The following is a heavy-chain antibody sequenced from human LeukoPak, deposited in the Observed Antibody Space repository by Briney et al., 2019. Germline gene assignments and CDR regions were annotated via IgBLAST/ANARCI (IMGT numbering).Heavy chain of an antibody. CDR1: GDSVSSNSAA. CDR3: AREIMVRGITDAFDV. CDR2: TYYRSKWFN. D-gene: IGHD3-10*01. V-gene: IGHV6-1*01. J-gene: IGHJ3*01. Sequence: SQTLSLTCAISGDSVSSNSAAWNWIRQSPSRGLEWLGRTYYRSKWFNDYAVSVKGRININPDTSKNHFSLQLNSVTPEDTAVYYCAREIMVRGITDAFDVWGQGTMVTVSS.